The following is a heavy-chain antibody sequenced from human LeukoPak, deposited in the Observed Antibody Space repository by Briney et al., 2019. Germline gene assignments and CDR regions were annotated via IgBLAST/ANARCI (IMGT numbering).Heavy chain of an antibody. V-gene: IGHV4-4*07. CDR1: GGSFSGYY. J-gene: IGHJ4*02. Sequence: SETLSLTCAVYGGSFSGYYWSWIRQPAGKGLEWIGRIYTSGSTNYNPSLKSRVTISVDTSRNQFSLKLSSVAAADTAVYYCARDNWGTIDYWGQGTLVTVSS. CDR2: IYTSGST. D-gene: IGHD7-27*01. CDR3: ARDNWGTIDY.